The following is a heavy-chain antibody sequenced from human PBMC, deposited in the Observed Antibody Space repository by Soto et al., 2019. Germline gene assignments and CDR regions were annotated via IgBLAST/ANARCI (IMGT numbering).Heavy chain of an antibody. V-gene: IGHV3-48*02. CDR3: ARDGYYDSSGPLPIDY. CDR2: ISSSSSTI. Sequence: GGSLRLSCAASGFTFSSYSMNWVRQAPGKGQEWVSYISSSSSTIYYADSVKGRFTISRDNAKNSLYLQMNSLRDEDTAVYYCARDGYYDSSGPLPIDYWGQGTLVTVSS. CDR1: GFTFSSYS. J-gene: IGHJ4*02. D-gene: IGHD3-22*01.